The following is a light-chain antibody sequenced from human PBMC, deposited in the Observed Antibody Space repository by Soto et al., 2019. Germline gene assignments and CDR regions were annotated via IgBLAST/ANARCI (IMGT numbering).Light chain of an antibody. CDR3: QTHNKWPPIT. J-gene: IGKJ5*01. CDR1: QSVRSN. CDR2: GAY. V-gene: IGKV3-15*01. Sequence: EVVMTQSPATLSVSPGERVTLSCRASQSVRSNLAWYHQKPGPSHTLLXDGAYTSANAIPDRFSGSGSGTESTLTLSSMQSEAFAVYDCQTHNKWPPITFGQGTILEIK.